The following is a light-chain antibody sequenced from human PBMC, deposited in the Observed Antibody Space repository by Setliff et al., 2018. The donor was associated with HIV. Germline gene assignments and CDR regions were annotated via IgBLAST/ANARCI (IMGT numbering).Light chain of an antibody. CDR3: CSYAGGDTWI. CDR1: SSDIGDYES. V-gene: IGLV2-23*02. Sequence: QSALTQPASVSRSPGQSITISCTGSSSDIGDYESVSWYQQHPGEVPKLMIYDVTKRPSGVSNRFSASKSGNTASLTISGLQAEDEAHYYCCSYAGGDTWIFGGGTKVTVL. J-gene: IGLJ2*01. CDR2: DVT.